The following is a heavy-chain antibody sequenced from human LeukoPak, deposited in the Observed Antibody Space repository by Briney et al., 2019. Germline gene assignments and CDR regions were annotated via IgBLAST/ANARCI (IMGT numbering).Heavy chain of an antibody. J-gene: IGHJ3*02. CDR1: GGSISSGGYS. CDR3: ASIAAAARDAFDI. D-gene: IGHD6-13*01. CDR2: IYHSGST. Sequence: SETLSLTCAVSGGSISSGGYSWSWIRQPPGKGLGWIGYIYHSGSTYYNPSLKSRVTISVDRSKNQFSLKLSSVTAADTAVYYCASIAAAARDAFDIWGQGTMVTVSS. V-gene: IGHV4-30-2*01.